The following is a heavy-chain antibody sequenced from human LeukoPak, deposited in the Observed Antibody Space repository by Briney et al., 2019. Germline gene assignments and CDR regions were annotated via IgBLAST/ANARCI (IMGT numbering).Heavy chain of an antibody. D-gene: IGHD3-16*02. CDR1: GGSISSYY. CDR3: ARDMYYDYVWGSYRLDAFDI. V-gene: IGHV4-4*07. Sequence: PSETLSLTCTVSGGSISSYYWSWIRQPAGKGLEWIGRIYTSGSTNYNPSLKSRVTMSVDTSKNQFSLKLSSVTAADTAVYYCARDMYYDYVWGSYRLDAFDIWGQGTMVTVSS. CDR2: IYTSGST. J-gene: IGHJ3*02.